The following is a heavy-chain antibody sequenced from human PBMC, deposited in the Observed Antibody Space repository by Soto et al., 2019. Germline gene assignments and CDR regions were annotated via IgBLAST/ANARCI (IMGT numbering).Heavy chain of an antibody. Sequence: SETLSLTCTVSGDSVRNQYWSWIRRPPGRGLEWIGYIYRSGSTKYNPSLKSRLTISVDTSKNQFSLKLSSVTAADTAVYYCARTLGKGHMDVWGKGTTVTVSS. CDR1: GDSVRNQY. D-gene: IGHD2-15*01. V-gene: IGHV4-4*09. CDR2: IYRSGST. CDR3: ARTLGKGHMDV. J-gene: IGHJ6*03.